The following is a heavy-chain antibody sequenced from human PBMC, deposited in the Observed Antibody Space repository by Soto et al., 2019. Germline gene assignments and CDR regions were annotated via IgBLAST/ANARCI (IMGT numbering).Heavy chain of an antibody. CDR2: ISWNSGSI. CDR1: GFTFDDYA. V-gene: IGHV3-9*01. CDR3: AKGRGYGPYYGMDV. D-gene: IGHD5-18*01. J-gene: IGHJ6*02. Sequence: PGGSLRLSCAASGFTFDDYAMHWVRQAPGKGLEWVSGISWNSGSIGYADSVKGRFTISRDNAKNSLYLQMNSLRAEDTALYYCAKGRGYGPYYGMDVWGQGTTVTVSS.